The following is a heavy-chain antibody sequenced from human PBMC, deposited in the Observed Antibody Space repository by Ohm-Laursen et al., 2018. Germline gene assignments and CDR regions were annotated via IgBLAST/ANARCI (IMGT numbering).Heavy chain of an antibody. CDR2: IYYSGST. CDR3: ARGVFGHY. Sequence: PSETLSLTCTVSGGSISSYYWSWIRQPPGKGLEWIGYIYYSGSTNYNPSLKSRVTISVDTSKNQFSLKLSSVTAADTAVYYCARGVFGHYWGQGTLVTVSS. CDR1: GGSISSYY. V-gene: IGHV4-59*01. D-gene: IGHD3-3*01. J-gene: IGHJ4*02.